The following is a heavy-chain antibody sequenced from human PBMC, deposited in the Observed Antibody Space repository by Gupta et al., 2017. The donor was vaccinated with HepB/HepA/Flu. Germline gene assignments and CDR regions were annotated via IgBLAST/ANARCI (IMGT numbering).Heavy chain of an antibody. CDR3: ARGPNYGDRTDYFDY. CDR1: GFIYSNHW. CDR2: IKRDGSDI. V-gene: IGHV3-7*01. D-gene: IGHD4/OR15-4a*01. J-gene: IGHJ4*02. Sequence: EVQLVESGGGLVQPGGSLSLSCAASGFIYSNHWMSWVRQTPGKGLEWVASIKRDGSDISYVDSVRGRFTISRDNAKSSLYLQINSLRAEDTAVYFCARGPNYGDRTDYFDYWGQGTLVTVSS.